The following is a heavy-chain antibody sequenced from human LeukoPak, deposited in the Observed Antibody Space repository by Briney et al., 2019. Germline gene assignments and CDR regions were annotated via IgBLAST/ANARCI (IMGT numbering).Heavy chain of an antibody. J-gene: IGHJ4*02. CDR1: GFTFSTYA. Sequence: PGGSLRLSCVVSGFTFSTYAMSWVRQAPGKGLEWVAVIWYDGSNKYYADSVKGRFTISRDNSKNTLYLQMNSLRAEDTAVYYCARPNAPYDSSGYYPLDYWGQGTLVTVSS. CDR2: IWYDGSNK. V-gene: IGHV3-33*08. CDR3: ARPNAPYDSSGYYPLDY. D-gene: IGHD3-22*01.